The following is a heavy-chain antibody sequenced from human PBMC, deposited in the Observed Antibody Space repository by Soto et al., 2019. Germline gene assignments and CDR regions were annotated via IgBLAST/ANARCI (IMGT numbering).Heavy chain of an antibody. V-gene: IGHV1-18*04. Sequence: ASVKVSCKASGYTFTSYGISWVRQAPGQGLEWMGWISAYNGNTNYAQKLQGRVTMTTDTSTSTAYMELRSLRSDDTAVYYCASSYYDILTGLDAFDIWGQGTMGTVSS. D-gene: IGHD3-9*01. CDR3: ASSYYDILTGLDAFDI. J-gene: IGHJ3*02. CDR2: ISAYNGNT. CDR1: GYTFTSYG.